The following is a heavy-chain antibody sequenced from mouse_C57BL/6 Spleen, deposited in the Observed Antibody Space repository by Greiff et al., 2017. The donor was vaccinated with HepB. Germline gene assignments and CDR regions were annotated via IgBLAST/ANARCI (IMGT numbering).Heavy chain of an antibody. J-gene: IGHJ2*01. CDR2: IRLKSDNYAT. Sequence: EVQGVESGGGLVQPGGSMKLSCVASGFTFSNYWMNWVRQSPEKGLEWVAQIRLKSDNYATHYAESVKGRFTISRDDSKSSVYLQMNNLRAEDTGIYYCTGSHYYGRGYWGQGTTLTVSS. D-gene: IGHD1-1*01. CDR3: TGSHYYGRGY. CDR1: GFTFSNYW. V-gene: IGHV6-3*01.